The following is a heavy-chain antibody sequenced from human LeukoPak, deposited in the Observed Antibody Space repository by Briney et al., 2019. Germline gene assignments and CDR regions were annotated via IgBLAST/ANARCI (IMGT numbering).Heavy chain of an antibody. J-gene: IGHJ5*02. Sequence: ASVKVSCKASGYTFTGYYMHWVRQAPGQGLEWMGWINPNSGNTGYAQKFQGRVTMTRNTSIGTAYMELSSLRSEDTAVYYCARGSFRGSSTKPKNWFDPWGQGTLVTVSS. CDR3: ARGSFRGSSTKPKNWFDP. D-gene: IGHD2-2*01. CDR2: INPNSGNT. CDR1: GYTFTGYY. V-gene: IGHV1-8*02.